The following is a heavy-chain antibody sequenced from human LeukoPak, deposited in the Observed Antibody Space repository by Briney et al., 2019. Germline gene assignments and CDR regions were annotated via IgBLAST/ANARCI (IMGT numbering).Heavy chain of an antibody. CDR3: ARGGDEYSSSPQDY. J-gene: IGHJ4*02. Sequence: GRSLRLSCAASGFTKSSYGMHWVRQAPGKGLEWVAVIWHDGSNKFYADSVKGRFAISRDNPKDTLYLQMNILTAEDTAVYYCARGGDEYSSSPQDYWGPGTLVTVSS. CDR1: GFTKSSYG. CDR2: IWHDGSNK. D-gene: IGHD6-6*01. V-gene: IGHV3-33*01.